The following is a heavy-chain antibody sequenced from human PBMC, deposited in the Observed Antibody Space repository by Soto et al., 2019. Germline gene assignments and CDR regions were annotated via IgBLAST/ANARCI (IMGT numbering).Heavy chain of an antibody. CDR3: ARMWDGGNFGVHV. J-gene: IGHJ6*02. V-gene: IGHV4-59*01. D-gene: IGHD2-15*01. CDR2: IYYTGNS. Sequence: QVQLQESGPGLVRPSEHLALTCTVSGGSILRYYWSWIRQPPGTGLEWIGNIYYTGNSNYNPSLKSRGTMSVDTSKKQFALELDSVTAADTAVYYCARMWDGGNFGVHVCGQGTTVTVSS. CDR1: GGSILRYY.